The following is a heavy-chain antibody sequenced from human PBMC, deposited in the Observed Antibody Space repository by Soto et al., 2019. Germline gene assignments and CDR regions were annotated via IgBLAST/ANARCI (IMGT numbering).Heavy chain of an antibody. D-gene: IGHD2-15*01. CDR1: GGSITNTNW. CDR3: AKNSPPPGMDV. J-gene: IGHJ6*02. V-gene: IGHV4-4*02. CDR2: IYYSGTT. Sequence: QVQLQESGPGLVKPSGTLSLTCAVSGGSITNTNWWSWVRQSPGSGLEWIGEIYYSGTTNYNPSLKSRVTISVDKSKNQFSLRLNSVTAADTAVYYCAKNSPPPGMDVWGQGTTVTVSS.